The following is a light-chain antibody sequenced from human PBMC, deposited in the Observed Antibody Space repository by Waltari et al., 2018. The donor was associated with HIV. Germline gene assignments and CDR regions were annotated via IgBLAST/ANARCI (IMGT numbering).Light chain of an antibody. J-gene: IGLJ3*02. CDR2: DVS. V-gene: IGLV2-11*01. CDR1: SSDVGGYNY. CDR3: CSYAGSYTLV. Sequence: QSALTQPRSVSGSPGQSVTISCTGTSSDVGGYNYVSWYQQHPGKDPKLMIYDVSKRPSGVPDRFSGSNAGSTASHTISGLQAEDEADYYCCSYAGSYTLVFGGGTKLTVL.